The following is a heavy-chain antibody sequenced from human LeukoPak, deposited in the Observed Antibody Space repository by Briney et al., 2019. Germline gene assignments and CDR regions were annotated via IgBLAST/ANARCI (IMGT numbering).Heavy chain of an antibody. J-gene: IGHJ6*02. Sequence: VKVSCKASGGTFSSYAISWVRQAPGQGLEWMGGIIPIFGTANYAQKFQGRVTITADESTSTAYMELSSLRSEDTAVYYCATDHIFGVVQDIPPNYYGMDVWGQGTTVTVSS. D-gene: IGHD3-3*02. V-gene: IGHV1-69*13. CDR1: GGTFSSYA. CDR3: ATDHIFGVVQDIPPNYYGMDV. CDR2: IIPIFGTA.